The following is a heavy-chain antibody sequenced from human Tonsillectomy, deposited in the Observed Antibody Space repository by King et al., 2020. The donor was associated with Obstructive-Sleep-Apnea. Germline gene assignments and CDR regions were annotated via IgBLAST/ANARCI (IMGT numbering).Heavy chain of an antibody. J-gene: IGHJ4*02. D-gene: IGHD6-13*01. Sequence: LQLQESGPGLVKPSETLSLTCTVSGGSISSYYWSWIRQSAGKGLEWIGRFYTSGITNYNTSLKSRVTMSVDTSKNQFSLKLSSVTAADTALYFCARDVYSKTWSFIDHWGQGSRVTVSS. CDR3: ARDVYSKTWSFIDH. CDR2: FYTSGIT. CDR1: GGSISSYY. V-gene: IGHV4-4*07.